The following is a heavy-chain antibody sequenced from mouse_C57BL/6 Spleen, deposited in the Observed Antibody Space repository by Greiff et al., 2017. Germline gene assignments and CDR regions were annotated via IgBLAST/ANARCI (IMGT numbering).Heavy chain of an antibody. Sequence: VQLQQPGAELVKPGASVKMSCKASGYTFTSYWITWVKQRPGQGLEWIGDIYPGSGSTNYNEKFKSKATLTVDTSSSTAYVKLSSLTSEGSAVYYCASAPGDDGSSYGYWGQGTTLTVSS. CDR2: IYPGSGST. V-gene: IGHV1-55*01. CDR3: ASAPGDDGSSYGY. D-gene: IGHD1-1*01. CDR1: GYTFTSYW. J-gene: IGHJ2*01.